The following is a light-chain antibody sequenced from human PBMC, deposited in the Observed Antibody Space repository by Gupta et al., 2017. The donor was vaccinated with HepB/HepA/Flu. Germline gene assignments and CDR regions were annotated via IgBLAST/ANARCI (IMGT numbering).Light chain of an antibody. CDR2: DNN. J-gene: IGLJ2*01. Sequence: QSVLTQPPSVSAAPGQKVTISSSGSSSNIGNNYVSWYQQLPGTAPKLLIYDNNKRPSGIPDRFSGSKSGTSATLGITGLQTGDEADYYCGTWDSSLSAGGVVFGGGTKLTVL. CDR3: GTWDSSLSAGGVV. CDR1: SSNIGNNY. V-gene: IGLV1-51*01.